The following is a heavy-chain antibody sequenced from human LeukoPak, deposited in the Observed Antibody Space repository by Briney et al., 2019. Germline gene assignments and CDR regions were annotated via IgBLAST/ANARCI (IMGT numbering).Heavy chain of an antibody. CDR3: ARAGGKGYSYSYGTHFYFDY. Sequence: SETLSLTCTVSGGSISSYYWSWIRQPPGKGLEWIGYIYYSGSTNYNPSLKSRVTISVDTSKNQFSLKLSSVTAADTAVYYCARAGGKGYSYSYGTHFYFDYWGQGTLVTVSS. V-gene: IGHV4-59*01. D-gene: IGHD5-18*01. CDR1: GGSISSYY. CDR2: IYYSGST. J-gene: IGHJ4*02.